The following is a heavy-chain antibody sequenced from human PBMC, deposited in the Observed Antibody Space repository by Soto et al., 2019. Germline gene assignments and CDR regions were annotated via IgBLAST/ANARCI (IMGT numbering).Heavy chain of an antibody. CDR2: IFQSGST. J-gene: IGHJ5*02. D-gene: IGHD6-19*01. CDR3: ARGRGRYSSGWSWFDP. CDR1: GGTIRSPDW. Sequence: SETLSLTCGVSGGTIRSPDWWTWVRQPPGKGLEWIGEIFQSGSTNYTPSLESRVTISEDKSKNQFSLTLTSVTAAYTAVYFCARGRGRYSSGWSWFDPWGQGILVTVPS. V-gene: IGHV4-4*02.